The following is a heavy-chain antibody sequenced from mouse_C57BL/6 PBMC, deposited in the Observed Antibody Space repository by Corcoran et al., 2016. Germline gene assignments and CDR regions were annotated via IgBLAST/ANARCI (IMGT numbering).Heavy chain of an antibody. V-gene: IGHV1-76*01. Sequence: QVQLKQSGAELVRPGASVKLSCKASGYTFTDYYINWVKQRPGQGLEWIARIYPGSGNTYYNEKFKGKATLTAEKSSSTAYMQLSSLTSEDSAVYFCARDPRITTVVRYYFDYWGQGTTLTVSS. CDR1: GYTFTDYY. CDR2: IYPGSGNT. CDR3: ARDPRITTVVRYYFDY. D-gene: IGHD1-1*01. J-gene: IGHJ2*01.